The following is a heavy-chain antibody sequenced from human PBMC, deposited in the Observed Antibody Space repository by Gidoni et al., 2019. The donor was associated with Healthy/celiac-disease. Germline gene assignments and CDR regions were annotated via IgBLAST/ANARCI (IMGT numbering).Heavy chain of an antibody. V-gene: IGHV1-69*01. Sequence: QVQPVQSGAEVKKPGSSVKFSRQAPGGTFSSYAISWVGQAPGHGLEWMGGIIPIFGTANYAQKFRGRVTITADESTSTAYMELSSLRSEDTAVYYCARDRQQLIWGNKFDYWGQGTLVTVSS. CDR2: IIPIFGTA. CDR1: GGTFSSYA. D-gene: IGHD6-13*01. CDR3: ARDRQQLIWGNKFDY. J-gene: IGHJ4*02.